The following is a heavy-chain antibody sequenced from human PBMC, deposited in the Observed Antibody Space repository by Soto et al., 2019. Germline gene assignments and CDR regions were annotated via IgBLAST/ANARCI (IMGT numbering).Heavy chain of an antibody. CDR3: AKDDGVYSSNWYGVDY. D-gene: IGHD6-13*01. V-gene: IGHV3-43*01. CDR1: GFTFDDYT. CDR2: ISGDGRST. Sequence: GGSLRLSCAASGFTFDDYTMHWVRQAPGKGLEWVSLISGDGRSTYYADSVKGRFTISRDNSENSLYLQMNSLRIEDTAFYYCAKDDGVYSSNWYGVDYWGQGTLVTVSS. J-gene: IGHJ4*02.